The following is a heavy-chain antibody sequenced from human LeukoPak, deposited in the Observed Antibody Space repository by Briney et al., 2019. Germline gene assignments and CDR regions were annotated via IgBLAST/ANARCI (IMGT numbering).Heavy chain of an antibody. J-gene: IGHJ1*01. CDR3: ARAPSEIGGYYPEYFRH. CDR1: GYNFSSYW. Sequence: RVSCKASGYNFSSYWMHWVSHAQGKGLVWVSRIKSDGSTNYADSVEGRFTISRDNAKNTVSLQMNSLRAEDTGVYYCARAPSEIGGYYPEYFRHWGQGTLVTVSS. D-gene: IGHD3-22*01. CDR2: IKSDGST. V-gene: IGHV3-74*01.